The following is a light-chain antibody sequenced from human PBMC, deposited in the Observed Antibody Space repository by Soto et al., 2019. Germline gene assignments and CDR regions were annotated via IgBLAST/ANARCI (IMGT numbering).Light chain of an antibody. V-gene: IGLV1-40*01. CDR1: SSNIGAGYD. CDR2: GNS. Sequence: QSVLTQPPSVSGAPGQRVTISCTGSSSNIGAGYDVHWYQQLPGTAPKLLIYGNSNRPSGVPDRFSGSKSGTSASLAITGLQSADEADYHCQSYDSSPHVVFGGGTKLTVL. J-gene: IGLJ2*01. CDR3: QSYDSSPHVV.